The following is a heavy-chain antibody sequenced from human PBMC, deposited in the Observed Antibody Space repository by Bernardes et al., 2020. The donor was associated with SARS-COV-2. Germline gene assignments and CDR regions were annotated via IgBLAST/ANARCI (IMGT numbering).Heavy chain of an antibody. CDR2: ITDTGSNS. J-gene: IGHJ4*02. Sequence: GGSLRLSCAVSGFTFSSYVMSWVRQSPGTGLEWVSLITDTGSNSYYADSVKGRFTISRDNSKNTLYLQMNSLRAEDTAVYYCAKGLWFGELLCPFDYWGQGTLVTVSS. V-gene: IGHV3-23*01. CDR3: AKGLWFGELLCPFDY. CDR1: GFTFSSYV. D-gene: IGHD3-10*01.